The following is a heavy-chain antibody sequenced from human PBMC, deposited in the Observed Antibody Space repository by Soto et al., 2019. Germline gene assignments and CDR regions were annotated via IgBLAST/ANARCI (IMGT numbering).Heavy chain of an antibody. CDR1: VFTFSSYA. D-gene: IGHD2-2*01. V-gene: IGHV3-23*01. CDR2: ISGSGGST. CDR3: AKDTKILVVPAVPDY. J-gene: IGHJ4*02. Sequence: PWWSLRLSCSASVFTFSSYAMSWFRQAPGKGLEWVSAISGSGGSTYYADSVKGRFTISRDNSKNTLYLQMNSLRAEDTAVYYCAKDTKILVVPAVPDYWGQGTLVTVSS.